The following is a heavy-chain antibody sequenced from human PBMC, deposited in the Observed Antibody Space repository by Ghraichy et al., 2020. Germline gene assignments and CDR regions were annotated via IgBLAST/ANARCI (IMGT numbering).Heavy chain of an antibody. CDR1: GYSFTNYW. CDR2: IYPGDSDT. J-gene: IGHJ5*02. D-gene: IGHD2-2*01. V-gene: IGHV5-51*01. CDR3: ARAALATVVVLKSWFDP. Sequence: GESLNISCKGSGYSFTNYWIGWVRQMPGKGLEWMGIIYPGDSDTRYSPSFQGQVTISVDNSISTAYLQWSSLKASDTAIYYCARAALATVVVLKSWFDPWGQGTLVTVSS.